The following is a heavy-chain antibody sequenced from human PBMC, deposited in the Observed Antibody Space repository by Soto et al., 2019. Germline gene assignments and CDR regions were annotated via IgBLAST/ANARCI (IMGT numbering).Heavy chain of an antibody. CDR3: ARFRRGATHRWFDP. CDR2: ISAYNGNT. Sequence: ASVKVSCKASGYTFTSYGISWVRQAPGQGLEWMGWISAYNGNTDYAQKLQGRVTMTTDTSTSTAYMELRSLGSDDTAVYYCARFRRGATHRWFDPWGQGTLVTVSS. CDR1: GYTFTSYG. D-gene: IGHD1-26*01. J-gene: IGHJ5*02. V-gene: IGHV1-18*01.